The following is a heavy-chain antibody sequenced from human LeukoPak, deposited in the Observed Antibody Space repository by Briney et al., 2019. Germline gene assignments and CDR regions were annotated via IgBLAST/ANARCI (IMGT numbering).Heavy chain of an antibody. Sequence: SETLSLTCTVSGGSISSGDYYWSWIRQPPGKGLEWIGYIYYGGSTYYNPSLKSRVTISVDTSKNQFSLKLSSVTAADTAVYYCARDQRVVPAATFNYYYGMDVWGQGTSVTVSS. CDR1: GGSISSGDYY. D-gene: IGHD2-2*01. V-gene: IGHV4-30-4*01. CDR2: IYYGGST. CDR3: ARDQRVVPAATFNYYYGMDV. J-gene: IGHJ6*02.